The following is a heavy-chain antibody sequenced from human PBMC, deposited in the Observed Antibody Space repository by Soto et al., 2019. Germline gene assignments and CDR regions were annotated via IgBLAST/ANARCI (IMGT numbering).Heavy chain of an antibody. CDR2: IYHSGST. CDR1: GGSISSGGYS. Sequence: QVQLQESGSGLVKPSQTLSLTCAVSGGSISSGGYSWSWIRQPPGKGLEWIGYIYHSGSTYYNPSLKSRVTISMDTSKNQFTLKLNSVTAADTAVYSCARGHDANNYWGQGTLVTVSS. V-gene: IGHV4-30-2*01. J-gene: IGHJ4*02. D-gene: IGHD2-8*01. CDR3: ARGHDANNY.